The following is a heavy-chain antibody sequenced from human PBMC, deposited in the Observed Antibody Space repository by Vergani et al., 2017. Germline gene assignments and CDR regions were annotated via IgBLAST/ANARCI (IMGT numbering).Heavy chain of an antibody. Sequence: QVQLQESGPGLVKPSQTLSLTCTVSGGSISSYYWSWIRQPPGKGLEWIGYIYYSGSTNYNPSLKSRVTISVDKSKNQFSLKLSSVTAADTAVYYCARARYYDILTGYSDLGIIDYWGQGTLVTVSS. CDR1: GGSISSYY. D-gene: IGHD3-9*01. CDR2: IYYSGST. J-gene: IGHJ4*02. CDR3: ARARYYDILTGYSDLGIIDY. V-gene: IGHV4-59*12.